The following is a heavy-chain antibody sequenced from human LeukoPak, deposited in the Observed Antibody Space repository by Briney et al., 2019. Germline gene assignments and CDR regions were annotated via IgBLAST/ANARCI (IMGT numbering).Heavy chain of an antibody. Sequence: GRSLRLACAASGFTFDDYAIHSVRQAPGKGLEWVSGINWNSGSIGYADSVKRRFTISRENAKNTLYLQMNSLRAEDTAVYYCARRMAARPFSGYYYHYMDVWGKGPTVTVPS. J-gene: IGHJ6*03. D-gene: IGHD6-6*01. V-gene: IGHV3-9*01. CDR2: INWNSGSI. CDR3: ARRMAARPFSGYYYHYMDV. CDR1: GFTFDDYA.